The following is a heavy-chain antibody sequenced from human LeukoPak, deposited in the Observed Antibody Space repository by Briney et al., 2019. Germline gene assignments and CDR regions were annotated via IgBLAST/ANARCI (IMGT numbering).Heavy chain of an antibody. CDR1: GGSISSGSYY. CDR3: ARDPGGNSVFDP. D-gene: IGHD4-23*01. J-gene: IGHJ5*02. V-gene: IGHV4-61*02. Sequence: SETLSLTCTVSGGSISSGSYYWSWIRQPGGKRLEWIGRIYTSGSTNYNPSLKSRVTISIDTSKNQFSLNLSSVTAADTAVYYCARDPGGNSVFDPWGQGTLVTVSS. CDR2: IYTSGST.